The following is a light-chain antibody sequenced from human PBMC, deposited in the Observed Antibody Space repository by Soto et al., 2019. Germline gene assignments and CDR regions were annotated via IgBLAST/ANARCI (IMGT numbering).Light chain of an antibody. CDR1: QSISSY. V-gene: IGKV3-11*01. Sequence: EIVMKLSLATVSGSPRERATLPFRASQSISSYLAWYQQKPGQAPKLLIYDASNLASGVPARFSGSGSGTDFTLTISSLEPDDFAAYYCQQRTNYRTFGQGTKVDIK. J-gene: IGKJ1*01. CDR2: DAS. CDR3: QQRTNYRT.